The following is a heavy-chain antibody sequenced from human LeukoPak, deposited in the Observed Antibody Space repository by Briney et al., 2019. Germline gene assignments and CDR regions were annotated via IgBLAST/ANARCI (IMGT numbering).Heavy chain of an antibody. V-gene: IGHV4-39*01. CDR1: GGSISSYY. CDR2: IYYSGST. CDR3: ARHGSGSYYIHLYYFDY. D-gene: IGHD3-10*01. J-gene: IGHJ4*02. Sequence: SETLSLTCTVSGGSISSYYWSWIRQPPGKGLEWIGSIYYSGSTYYNPSLKSRVTISVDTSKNQFSLKLSSVTAADTAVYYCARHGSGSYYIHLYYFDYRGQGTLVTVSS.